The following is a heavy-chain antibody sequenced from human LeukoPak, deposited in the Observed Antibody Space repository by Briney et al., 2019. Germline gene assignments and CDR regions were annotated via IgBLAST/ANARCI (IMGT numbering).Heavy chain of an antibody. V-gene: IGHV4-31*03. D-gene: IGHD3-22*01. CDR3: ARANGFYDLAFDY. CDR1: GGSISSGGYY. Sequence: SETLSLTCTVSGGSISSGGYYWTWIRQLPGKGLEYIGYISYGGSSYYSPFLKSRGTISVDTSKNQLSLKLRSVTAADTAVYYCARANGFYDLAFDYWGQGTLVTVSS. J-gene: IGHJ4*02. CDR2: ISYGGSS.